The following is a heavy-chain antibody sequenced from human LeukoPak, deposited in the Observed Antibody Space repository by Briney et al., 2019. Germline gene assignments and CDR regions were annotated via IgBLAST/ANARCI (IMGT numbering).Heavy chain of an antibody. CDR3: AREYSSSSGNDY. CDR2: IWYDGSNK. CDR1: GFTFSSYG. V-gene: IGHV3-33*01. J-gene: IGHJ4*02. Sequence: GGSLRLSCAASGFTFSSYGMHWVRQAPGKGLEWVAVIWYDGSNKYYADSVKGRFTISRDNSKNTLYLQMNSLRAEDTAVYYCAREYSSSSGNDYWGQGTLVTVSP. D-gene: IGHD6-6*01.